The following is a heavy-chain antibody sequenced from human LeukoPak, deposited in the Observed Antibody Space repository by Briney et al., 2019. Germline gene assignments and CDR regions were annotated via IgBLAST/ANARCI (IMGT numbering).Heavy chain of an antibody. D-gene: IGHD6-13*01. Sequence: ASVKVSCKASGYTFTSYDINWVRQATGQGLEWMGWMNPKSGNTGCAQKFQGRVTMTRSTPISTAYMELSSLRSEDTAVYYCARRLAAAGYLPDYWGQGTLVTVSS. V-gene: IGHV1-8*01. J-gene: IGHJ4*02. CDR2: MNPKSGNT. CDR1: GYTFTSYD. CDR3: ARRLAAAGYLPDY.